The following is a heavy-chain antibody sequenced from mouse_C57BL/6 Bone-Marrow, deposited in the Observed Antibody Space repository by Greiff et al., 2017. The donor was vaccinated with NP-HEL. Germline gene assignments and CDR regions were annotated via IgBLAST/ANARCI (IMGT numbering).Heavy chain of an antibody. Sequence: EVKVEESGGGLVQPGGSMKLSCAASGFTFSDAWMDWVRQSPEKGLEWVAEIRNKANNHATYYAESVKGRFTISSDDSKSSVYLQMNSLRAEDTGIYYCTGERGRGGFADWGQGTLVTVSA. J-gene: IGHJ3*01. CDR2: IRNKANNHAT. CDR3: TGERGRGGFAD. V-gene: IGHV6-6*01. CDR1: GFTFSDAW.